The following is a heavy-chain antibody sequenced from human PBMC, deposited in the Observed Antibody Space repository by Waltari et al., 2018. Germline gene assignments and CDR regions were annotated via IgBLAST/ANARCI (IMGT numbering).Heavy chain of an antibody. D-gene: IGHD3-10*01. CDR3: ARQLITMVRGVIVNDAFDI. CDR1: GGFISSSSYY. J-gene: IGHJ3*02. Sequence: QLQLQESGPGLVKPSETLSLTCTVPGGFISSSSYYRGWIRLPQRKGLEWIGNIYYSGSTYYNPSVKSRVTISVDTSKNQFSLKLSSVTAADTAVYYCARQLITMVRGVIVNDAFDIWGQGTMVTVSS. CDR2: IYYSGST. V-gene: IGHV4-39*01.